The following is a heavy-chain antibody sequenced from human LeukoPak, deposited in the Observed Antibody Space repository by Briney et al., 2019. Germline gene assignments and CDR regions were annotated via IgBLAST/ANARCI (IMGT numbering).Heavy chain of an antibody. J-gene: IGHJ5*02. CDR1: GYTFIDYY. D-gene: IGHD2-21*01. Sequence: ASVKVSCKASGYTFIDYYMRWVRQAPGQGLEWMGFINSNTGATGYAQKFQGRVTMTRDTSITTVYMEVSWLTSDDTAIYYCARADRLHGGPYLIGPWGQGTLVTVSS. CDR3: ARADRLHGGPYLIGP. CDR2: INSNTGAT. V-gene: IGHV1-2*02.